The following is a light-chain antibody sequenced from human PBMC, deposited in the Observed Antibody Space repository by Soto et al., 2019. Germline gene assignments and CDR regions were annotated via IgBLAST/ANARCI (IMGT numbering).Light chain of an antibody. Sequence: QSALTQPASVSGSPGQSITISCTGTSSDVGGYNYVSWYQQHPGKAPKLMIYDVSKRPSGVSNRFSGSKSGNTASLTISGLQAEDDADYYCSSYTSSSTVVFGGGTKLT. V-gene: IGLV2-14*01. CDR1: SSDVGGYNY. J-gene: IGLJ2*01. CDR3: SSYTSSSTVV. CDR2: DVS.